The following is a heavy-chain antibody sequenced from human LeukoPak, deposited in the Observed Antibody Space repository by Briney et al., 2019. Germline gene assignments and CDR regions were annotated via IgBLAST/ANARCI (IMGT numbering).Heavy chain of an antibody. Sequence: PGWSLRLSCAASGFTFSSYSMNWVRQAPGKGLDWVSSISSSSSYIYYADSVKGRFTISRDNAKNSLYLQMNSLRAEDTAVYYCARDLSRYDDYIDYWGQGTLVTVSS. D-gene: IGHD5-12*01. CDR1: GFTFSSYS. CDR2: ISSSSSYI. CDR3: ARDLSRYDDYIDY. V-gene: IGHV3-21*01. J-gene: IGHJ4*02.